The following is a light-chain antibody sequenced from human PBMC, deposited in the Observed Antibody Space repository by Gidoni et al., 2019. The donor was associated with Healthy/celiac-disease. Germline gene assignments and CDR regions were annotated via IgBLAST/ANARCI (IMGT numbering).Light chain of an antibody. CDR1: QRLDRF. Sequence: DVQMTQSPSSLSATVGDRVTITCRASQRLDRFVNWYQQIPGKAPKLLIYAASTLQSGVPSRFSGSGSGTQFTLTITSLHPEDSATYFCQQSQGTPWTFGQGTKVEIK. CDR3: QQSQGTPWT. J-gene: IGKJ1*01. V-gene: IGKV1-39*01. CDR2: AAS.